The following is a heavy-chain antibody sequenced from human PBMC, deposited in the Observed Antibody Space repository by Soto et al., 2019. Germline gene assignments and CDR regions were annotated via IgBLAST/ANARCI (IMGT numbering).Heavy chain of an antibody. CDR1: GYSFTDYY. CDR3: AKRGNCGWESAFQF. J-gene: IGHJ3*01. Sequence: GASVKVSCKASGYSFTDYYIHWVRQAPGQGLEWMGCINPRSGDIDFAQKFRGWATLTRDTPITTAYLDLTRLTSDDTAVYYCAKRGNCGWESAFQFWGQVTMVTVSS. V-gene: IGHV1-2*04. CDR2: INPRSGDI. D-gene: IGHD7-27*01.